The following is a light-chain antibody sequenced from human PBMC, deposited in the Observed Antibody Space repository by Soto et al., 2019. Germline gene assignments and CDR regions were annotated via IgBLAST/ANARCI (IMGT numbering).Light chain of an antibody. CDR2: GAS. J-gene: IGKJ1*01. V-gene: IGKV3-20*01. CDR1: QSVSSSY. Sequence: EIVLTQSPGTLSLSPGERATLSCRASQSVSSSYLAWYQQKPGQAPRLLIYGASSRATGIPGRLSGSGSGTDFTLTISRLEPEDFAVYYCQQYGSSPWTFGQGTKVDIK. CDR3: QQYGSSPWT.